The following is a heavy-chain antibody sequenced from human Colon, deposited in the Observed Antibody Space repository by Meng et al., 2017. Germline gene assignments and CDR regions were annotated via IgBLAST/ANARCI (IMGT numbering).Heavy chain of an antibody. CDR2: IIPIVGKA. D-gene: IGHD6-19*01. V-gene: IGHV1-69*06. J-gene: IGHJ4*02. Sequence: QVQPVQSGAEVKKPGSSVKVSCKASGDTFTSHGISWVRQAPGQGLEWMGGIIPIVGKANYAQHFQGRVTITADKSTSTAYMELNSLRSEDTAMYYCARVGFDSSAFYFDFWGQGTLVTVSS. CDR1: GDTFTSHG. CDR3: ARVGFDSSAFYFDF.